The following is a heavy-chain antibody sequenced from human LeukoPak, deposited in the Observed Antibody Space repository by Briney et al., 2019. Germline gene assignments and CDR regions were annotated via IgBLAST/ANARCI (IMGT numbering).Heavy chain of an antibody. CDR2: IYYSGST. CDR1: GGSISSYY. J-gene: IGHJ6*03. Sequence: SETLSLTCTVSGGSISSYYWSWIRQPPGKGLEWIGYIYYSGSTNYNPSLKSRVTISVDTSKNQFSLKLSSVTAADTAVYYCARALGVYYYYYYMDDWGKGTTVTVSS. V-gene: IGHV4-59*01. D-gene: IGHD3-16*01. CDR3: ARALGVYYYYYYMDD.